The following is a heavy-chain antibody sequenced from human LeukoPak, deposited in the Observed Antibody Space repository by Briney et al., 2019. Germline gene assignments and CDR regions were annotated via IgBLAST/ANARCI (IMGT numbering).Heavy chain of an antibody. V-gene: IGHV1-2*02. J-gene: IGHJ4*02. CDR1: GYTFTGYY. CDR3: ARGGGSSSWAAYFDY. CDR2: INPKNGET. D-gene: IGHD6-13*01. Sequence: ASVKVSCKTSGYTFTGYYIHWVRQAPGQGLEWRGRINPKNGETNCAQKFQGRVTLTRDTSINTHYMELSRLTSDDTAVYYCARGGGSSSWAAYFDYWRQGTLVSVSS.